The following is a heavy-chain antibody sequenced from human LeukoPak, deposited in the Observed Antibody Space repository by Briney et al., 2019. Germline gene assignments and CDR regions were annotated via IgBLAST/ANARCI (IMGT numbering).Heavy chain of an antibody. CDR2: INPNSGGT. Sequence: ASVKVSCKASGYTFTGYYMHWVRQAPGQGREWMGWINPNSGGTNYAQKFQGRVTMTRDTSISTAYMELSRLRSDDTAVYYCARDLHRVVVRGVPHYYYYMDVWGKGTTVTISS. V-gene: IGHV1-2*02. CDR3: ARDLHRVVVRGVPHYYYYMDV. J-gene: IGHJ6*03. D-gene: IGHD3-10*01. CDR1: GYTFTGYY.